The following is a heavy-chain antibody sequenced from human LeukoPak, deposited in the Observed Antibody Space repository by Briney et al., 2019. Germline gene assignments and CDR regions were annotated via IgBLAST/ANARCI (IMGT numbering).Heavy chain of an antibody. CDR1: GGSISSYY. CDR2: IYTSGST. V-gene: IGHV4-4*07. J-gene: IGHJ4*02. D-gene: IGHD5-18*01. CDR3: ARGRKYTNGYRVTELGSGYFDY. Sequence: SETLSLTCTVSGGSISSYYWSWIRQPAGKGLEWIGRIYTSGSTNYNPSLKSRVTMSVDTSKNQFSLKLSSVTAADTAMYYCARGRKYTNGYRVTELGSGYFDYWGQGILVTVSS.